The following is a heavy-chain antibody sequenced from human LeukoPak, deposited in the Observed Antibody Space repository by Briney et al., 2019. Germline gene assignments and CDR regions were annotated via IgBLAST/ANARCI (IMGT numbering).Heavy chain of an antibody. Sequence: SETLSLTCTVSGGSISSYYWSWIRQPPGKGLEWIGYIYYSGSTNYNPSLKSRVTISVDTSKNQFSLKLSSVTAADTAVYYCARESYGFGPFDYWGQGTLVTVSS. J-gene: IGHJ4*02. V-gene: IGHV4-59*01. CDR3: ARESYGFGPFDY. CDR1: GGSISSYY. D-gene: IGHD4-17*01. CDR2: IYYSGST.